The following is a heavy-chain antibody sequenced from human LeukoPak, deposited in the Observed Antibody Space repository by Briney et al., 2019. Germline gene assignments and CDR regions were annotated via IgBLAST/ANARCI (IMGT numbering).Heavy chain of an antibody. V-gene: IGHV3-33*08. CDR2: IWYDGGNK. Sequence: GGSLRLSCAASGFTFSSYGMHWVRQAPGKGLEWVAVIWYDGGNKYYADSVKGRFTISRDNSKNTLYLQMNSLRAEDTAVYYCARNVGYGDYVGGTVPYYFDYWGQGTLVTVSS. CDR1: GFTFSSYG. D-gene: IGHD4-17*01. J-gene: IGHJ4*02. CDR3: ARNVGYGDYVGGTVPYYFDY.